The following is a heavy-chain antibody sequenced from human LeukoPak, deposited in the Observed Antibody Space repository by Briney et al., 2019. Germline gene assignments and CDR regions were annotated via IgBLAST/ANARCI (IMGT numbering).Heavy chain of an antibody. CDR3: ARETAAAASFVY. CDR1: GGSISSYY. Sequence: SETLSLTCTVSGGSISSYYWSWIRQPPGKGLEWIGYIYYSGSTNYNPSLKSRVTISVDTSKNQFSLKLSSVTAADTAVYYCARETAAAASFVYWGQGTLVTVSS. V-gene: IGHV4-59*01. J-gene: IGHJ4*02. CDR2: IYYSGST. D-gene: IGHD6-13*01.